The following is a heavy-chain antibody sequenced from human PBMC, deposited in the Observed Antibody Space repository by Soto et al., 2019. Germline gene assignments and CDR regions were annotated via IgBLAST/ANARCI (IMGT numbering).Heavy chain of an antibody. J-gene: IGHJ3*02. CDR1: GFTFTSSA. V-gene: IGHV1-58*02. Sequence: GASVKVSCKASGFTFTSSAMQWVRQARGQRLEWIGWIVVGSGNTNYAQKFQERVTITRDMSTSTAYMELSSLRSKDTAVYYCAADPGYRRYDFWSGYPRAGAFDIWGQGTMVTVSS. CDR3: AADPGYRRYDFWSGYPRAGAFDI. D-gene: IGHD3-3*01. CDR2: IVVGSGNT.